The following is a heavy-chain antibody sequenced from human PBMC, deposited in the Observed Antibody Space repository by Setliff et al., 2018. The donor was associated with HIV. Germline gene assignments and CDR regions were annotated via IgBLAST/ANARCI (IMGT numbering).Heavy chain of an antibody. CDR2: ITHSENT. Sequence: NPSETLSLTCAVYGGSFSAYYWTWIRQPPGKGLEWIGEITHSENTKYNPSLRSRVTISVDTSKNQFSLKLTSVTAADTAVYYCARRGLRGSSGFPYYFYMDVWDKGTTVTVSS. CDR3: ARRGLRGSSGFPYYFYMDV. CDR1: GGSFSAYY. V-gene: IGHV4-34*01. J-gene: IGHJ6*03. D-gene: IGHD3-22*01.